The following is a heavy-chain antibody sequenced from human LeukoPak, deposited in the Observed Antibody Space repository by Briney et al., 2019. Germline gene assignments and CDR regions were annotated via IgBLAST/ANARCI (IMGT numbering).Heavy chain of an antibody. J-gene: IGHJ4*02. D-gene: IGHD1-7*01. Sequence: GASVKVSCKASGYTVTSYGISWVRQAPGQGLEWMGWVSAYNGNTNYAQKLQGRVTMTTDTSTSTAYMELRSLRSDDTAVYYCARFVQVSRYNWNSASGDYWGQGTLVTVSS. V-gene: IGHV1-18*01. CDR1: GYTVTSYG. CDR2: VSAYNGNT. CDR3: ARFVQVSRYNWNSASGDY.